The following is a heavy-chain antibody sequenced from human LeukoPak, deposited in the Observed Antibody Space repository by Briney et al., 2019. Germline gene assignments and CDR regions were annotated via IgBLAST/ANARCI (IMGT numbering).Heavy chain of an antibody. CDR1: GGSISIYY. Sequence: PSETLSLTCTASGGSISIYYWSWIRQPPGKGLEWIGYIYYSGNTNYNPSLKSRVTISVDTSKNQFSLKLSSVTAADTAVYYCARATSHGACDYWGQGTLVTVSS. CDR2: IYYSGNT. V-gene: IGHV4-59*01. CDR3: ARATSHGACDY. D-gene: IGHD1-1*01. J-gene: IGHJ4*02.